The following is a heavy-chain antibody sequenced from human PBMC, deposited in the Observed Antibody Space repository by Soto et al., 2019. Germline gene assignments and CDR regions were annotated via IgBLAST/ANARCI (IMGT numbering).Heavy chain of an antibody. CDR2: INHSGST. J-gene: IGHJ6*02. CDR1: GGSFSGYY. D-gene: IGHD4-17*01. Sequence: SETLSLTCAVYGGSFSGYYWSWIRQPPGKGLEWIGEINHSGSTNYNPSLKSRVTISLDTSKNQFSLKLSSGTAADTAVYYCARWHTVIPNSSSYGMDVWGQGTTVTVSS. CDR3: ARWHTVIPNSSSYGMDV. V-gene: IGHV4-34*01.